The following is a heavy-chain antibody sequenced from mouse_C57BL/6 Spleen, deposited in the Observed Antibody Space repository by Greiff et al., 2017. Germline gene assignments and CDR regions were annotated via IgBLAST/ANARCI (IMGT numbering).Heavy chain of an antibody. CDR3: ARCYGSSPWYFDV. V-gene: IGHV5-17*01. CDR1: GFTFSDYG. J-gene: IGHJ1*03. D-gene: IGHD1-1*01. CDR2: ISSGSSTI. Sequence: EVKLVESGGGLVKPGGSLKLSCAASGFTFSDYGMHWVRQAPEKGLEWVAYISSGSSTIYYADTVKGRFTISRDNAKNTLFLQMTSLRSEDTAMYYCARCYGSSPWYFDVWGTGTTVTVSS.